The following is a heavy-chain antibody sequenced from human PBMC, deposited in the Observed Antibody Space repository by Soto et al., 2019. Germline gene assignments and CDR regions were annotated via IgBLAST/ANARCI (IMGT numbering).Heavy chain of an antibody. D-gene: IGHD2-15*01. CDR1: GGSVNSGGYS. CDR3: ARGGLA. Sequence: SLTCSVSGGSVNSGGYSWSWIRQPPGKGLEWIGFISPSGSPAYNPPLKSRVTISVDRSNNQISLELSSVNAADTAVYYCARGGLACGQGTLVTVSS. V-gene: IGHV4-30-2*01. J-gene: IGHJ5*02. CDR2: ISPSGSP.